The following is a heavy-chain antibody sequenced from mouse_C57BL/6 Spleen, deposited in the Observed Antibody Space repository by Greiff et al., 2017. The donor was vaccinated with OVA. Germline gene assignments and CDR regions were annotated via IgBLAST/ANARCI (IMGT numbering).Heavy chain of an antibody. J-gene: IGHJ1*03. CDR2: FNPSNGGP. V-gene: IGHV1-53*01. D-gene: IGHD1-1*01. CDR1: GYTFTSYW. CDR3: AREGFTVVATRYFDV. Sequence: VQLQQPGTELVKPGASVKLSCKASGYTFTSYWMHWVKQRPGQGLEWIGNFNPSNGGPTSNEKFKSKATLTVDKSSSTAYMQLSSLTSEDSAVYYCAREGFTVVATRYFDVWGTGTTVTVSS.